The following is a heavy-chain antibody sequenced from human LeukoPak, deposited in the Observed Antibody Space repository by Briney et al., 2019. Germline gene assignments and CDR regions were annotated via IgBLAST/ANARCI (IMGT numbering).Heavy chain of an antibody. CDR3: ARHGSPIPGDYYDLDV. D-gene: IGHD3-10*01. J-gene: IGHJ6*03. V-gene: IGHV4-39*01. CDR2: IFYSGNT. Sequence: SETLSLTCTVSGASIGGRNYYWGWIRQPPGKGLEWIGNIFYSGNTYYNPSLKSRVTISIDSSKNHFSLELSSVTAADTAVYYCARHGSPIPGDYYDLDVWGKGTTVIVSS. CDR1: GASIGGRNYY.